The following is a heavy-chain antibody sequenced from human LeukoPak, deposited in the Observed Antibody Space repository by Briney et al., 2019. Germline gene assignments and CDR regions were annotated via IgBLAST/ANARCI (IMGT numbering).Heavy chain of an antibody. CDR3: ARDVGGANGNP. Sequence: PSETLSLTCTVSGGSISSSSYYWGWIRQPPGKGLEWIGSIYYSGSTYYNPSLKSRVTISVDTSKNQFSLKLSSVTAADTAVYYCARDVGGANGNPWGQGTLVTVSS. CDR2: IYYSGST. D-gene: IGHD1-26*01. V-gene: IGHV4-39*07. CDR1: GGSISSSSYY. J-gene: IGHJ5*02.